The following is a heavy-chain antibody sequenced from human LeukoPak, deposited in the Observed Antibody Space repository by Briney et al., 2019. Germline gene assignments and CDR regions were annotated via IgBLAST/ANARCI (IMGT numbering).Heavy chain of an antibody. V-gene: IGHV3-23*01. CDR3: ARMIRDYGDSNWFDP. CDR2: ISGSGGTT. J-gene: IGHJ5*02. Sequence: PSETLSLTCAVYGGSFSGYYWSWVRQAPGKGLKWVSAISGSGGTTYYADSVKGRFTFSRDNSKNTLYLQMNSLRAEDTAIYYCARMIRDYGDSNWFDPWGQGTLVTVSS. D-gene: IGHD4-17*01. CDR1: GGSFSGYY.